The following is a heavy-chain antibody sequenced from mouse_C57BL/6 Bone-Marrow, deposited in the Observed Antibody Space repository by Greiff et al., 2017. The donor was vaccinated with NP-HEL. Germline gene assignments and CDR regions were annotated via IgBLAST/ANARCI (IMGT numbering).Heavy chain of an antibody. CDR3: DRTEYYGRDYAMDY. CDR1: GLSLSPLGMG. CDR2: IWWDDDK. V-gene: IGHV8-8*01. J-gene: IGHJ4*01. D-gene: IGHD1-1*01. Sequence: QVTLKVSGPGILQPSQTLSLTCPFSGLSLSPLGMGVGWIRQTSGKGLEWLAHIWWDDDKYYNPALKSRLKISKDTSKNKVDLKIANVDTVVTATYYCDRTEYYGRDYAMDYWGQGTSVTVSS.